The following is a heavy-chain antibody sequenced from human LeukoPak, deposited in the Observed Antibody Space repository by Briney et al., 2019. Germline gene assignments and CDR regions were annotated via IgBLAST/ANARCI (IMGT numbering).Heavy chain of an antibody. CDR1: GFTFSSYG. J-gene: IGHJ3*02. CDR2: IRYDGSNK. Sequence: GGSLRLSCAASGFTFSSYGMHWVRQAPGKGLEWVAFIRYDGSNKYYADSVKGRFTISRDNSKNTLYLQMNSLRAEDTAVYYCAKPLLGYCSSTSCPRSAFDIWGQGTMVTVSS. D-gene: IGHD2-2*01. V-gene: IGHV3-30*02. CDR3: AKPLLGYCSSTSCPRSAFDI.